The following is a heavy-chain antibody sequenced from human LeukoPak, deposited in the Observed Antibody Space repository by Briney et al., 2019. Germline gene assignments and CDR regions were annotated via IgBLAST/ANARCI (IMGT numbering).Heavy chain of an antibody. Sequence: GSLRLSCAASGLTFSDYYMSWFRQAPGKGLEWLSYINIGGTNTHYADSVKGRFTISRDNAKKSLYLEMTNLRAEDTAVYYCATDGAGFDTWGQGVLVTVSS. V-gene: IGHV3-11*01. J-gene: IGHJ5*02. CDR3: ATDGAGFDT. CDR1: GLTFSDYY. CDR2: INIGGTNT.